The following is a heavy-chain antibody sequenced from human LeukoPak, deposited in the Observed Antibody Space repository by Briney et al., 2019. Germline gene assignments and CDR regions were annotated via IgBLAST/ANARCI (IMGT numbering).Heavy chain of an antibody. CDR2: IYYSGST. Sequence: SETLSLTCTVSGGSISSYYWSWIRQPPGKGLEWIGYIYYSGSTNYNPSLKSRVTISVDTSKNQFSLKLSPVTAADTAVYYCARSYDSSGYSSFWYWGQGTLVTVSS. J-gene: IGHJ4*02. CDR3: ARSYDSSGYSSFWY. V-gene: IGHV4-59*01. D-gene: IGHD3-22*01. CDR1: GGSISSYY.